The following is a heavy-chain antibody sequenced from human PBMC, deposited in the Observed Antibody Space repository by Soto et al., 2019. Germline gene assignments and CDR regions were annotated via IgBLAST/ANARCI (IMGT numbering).Heavy chain of an antibody. CDR2: IYYSGST. J-gene: IGHJ5*02. Sequence: SETLSLTCTVSGGSISSGGYYWSWIRQHPGKGLEWIGYIYYSGSTYYNPSLKSRVTISVDTSKNQFSLKLSSVTAADTAVYYCAREGVAAAGTGFDPWGQGTLVTVSS. V-gene: IGHV4-31*03. D-gene: IGHD6-13*01. CDR3: AREGVAAAGTGFDP. CDR1: GGSISSGGYY.